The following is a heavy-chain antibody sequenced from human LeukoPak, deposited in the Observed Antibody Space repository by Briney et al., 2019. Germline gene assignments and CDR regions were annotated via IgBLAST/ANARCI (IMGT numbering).Heavy chain of an antibody. CDR1: GFTFSSYA. J-gene: IGHJ4*02. CDR2: ISGSGGST. D-gene: IGHD5-24*01. Sequence: GGSLRLSCAASGFTFSSYAMSWVRQAPGKGLEWVSAISGSGGSTYYADSVKGRFTISRDNSRNTLYLQMNSLRADDTAVYYCAKSRPMAYYFDYWGQGTLVTVSS. V-gene: IGHV3-23*01. CDR3: AKSRPMAYYFDY.